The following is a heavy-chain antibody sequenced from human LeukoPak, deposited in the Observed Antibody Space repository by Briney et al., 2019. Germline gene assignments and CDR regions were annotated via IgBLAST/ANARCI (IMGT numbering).Heavy chain of an antibody. CDR1: GGSISSSSYY. Sequence: PSETLSLTCTVSGGSISSSSYYWSWIRQPPGKGLECIGYIYYSGSTNYNPSLKSLVTISVDTSKNQFSLKLSSVTAADTAVYYCARVARYNWNYDRGDYWGQGTLVTVSS. CDR2: IYYSGST. J-gene: IGHJ4*02. V-gene: IGHV4-61*05. CDR3: ARVARYNWNYDRGDY. D-gene: IGHD1-7*01.